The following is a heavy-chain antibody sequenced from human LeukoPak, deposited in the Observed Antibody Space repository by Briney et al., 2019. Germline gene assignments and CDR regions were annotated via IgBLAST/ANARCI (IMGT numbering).Heavy chain of an antibody. Sequence: ASVKVSCKASGYTFTSYYMHWVRQAPGQGLEWMGIINPSGGSTSYAQKFQGRVTMTRDMSTSTVYMELSSLRSEDTAVYYCARDPLGRGYFDYWGQGTLVTVSS. CDR2: INPSGGST. CDR1: GYTFTSYY. V-gene: IGHV1-46*01. CDR3: ARDPLGRGYFDY. D-gene: IGHD1-26*01. J-gene: IGHJ4*02.